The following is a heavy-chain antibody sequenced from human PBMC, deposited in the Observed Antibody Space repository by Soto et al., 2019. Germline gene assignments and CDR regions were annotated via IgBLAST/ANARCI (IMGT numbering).Heavy chain of an antibody. Sequence: PGGSLRLSCAASGFTFSIYWMHWVRQAPGKGLMWVSRINSDGSSKNYADSVKGRFTISRDNAKNTLYLQVNSLRAEDTAVYYCARVPLLLLVATDYFDYWGQGALVTVSS. CDR3: ARVPLLLLVATDYFDY. V-gene: IGHV3-74*01. CDR1: GFTFSIYW. D-gene: IGHD2-15*01. J-gene: IGHJ4*02. CDR2: INSDGSSK.